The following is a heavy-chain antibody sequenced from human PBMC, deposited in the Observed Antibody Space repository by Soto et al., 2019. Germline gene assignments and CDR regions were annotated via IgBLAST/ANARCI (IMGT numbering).Heavy chain of an antibody. CDR2: SNHSGST. D-gene: IGHD3-3*01. J-gene: IGHJ5*02. CDR1: GGSFIGYY. Sequence: QVQLQQWGAGLLKPSETVSLTCAVYGGSFIGYYGTWIRQPPGKGLDWIGESNHSGSTNYNPSLKSRVTISADTSKNQFSLRLSSVTAADTAVYYCATLGNYDFWSGFRKGKWFDPWGQGTLVTVSS. CDR3: ATLGNYDFWSGFRKGKWFDP. V-gene: IGHV4-34*01.